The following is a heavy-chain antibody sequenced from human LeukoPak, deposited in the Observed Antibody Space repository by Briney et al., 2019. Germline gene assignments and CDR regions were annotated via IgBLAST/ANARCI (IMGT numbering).Heavy chain of an antibody. V-gene: IGHV3-30*04. CDR2: ISYDGSNK. D-gene: IGHD3-10*01. CDR1: GFTFSSYA. Sequence: PGGSLRLSCAASGFTFSSYAMHWVRQAPGKGLEWVAVISYDGSNKYYADSVKGRFTISRDNSKNTLYLQMNSLRAEDTAVYYCARNAGFGELLPLDYWGQGTLVTVSS. J-gene: IGHJ4*02. CDR3: ARNAGFGELLPLDY.